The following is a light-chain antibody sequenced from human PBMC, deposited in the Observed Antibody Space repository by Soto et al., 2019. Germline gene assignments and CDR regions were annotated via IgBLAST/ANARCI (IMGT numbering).Light chain of an antibody. J-gene: IGKJ1*01. CDR1: QSVSSY. V-gene: IGKV3-11*01. CDR3: QQRSGWT. CDR2: DAS. Sequence: EIVLTQSPATLSLSPGERATLSCRASQSVSSYLAWYQQKPGQAPRLLIYDASNRATGIPARFSGSGSGTDFTLTISSLEPEDFAVYYCQQRSGWTFGQGTKVDI.